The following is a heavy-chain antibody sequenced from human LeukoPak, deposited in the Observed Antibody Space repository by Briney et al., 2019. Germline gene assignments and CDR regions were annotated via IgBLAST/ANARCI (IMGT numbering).Heavy chain of an antibody. Sequence: SVKLSCKASGYTFTSHGISWVRHAPAQGLEWTGWVSTYNGNTNYVPKYQGRVTMTTDTSTSTAYMELRSLRSDDTAVYYCARDVDTATDQINDYWGQGTLVTVSS. CDR3: ARDVDTATDQINDY. D-gene: IGHD5-18*01. V-gene: IGHV1-18*04. CDR1: GYTFTSHG. CDR2: VSTYNGNT. J-gene: IGHJ4*02.